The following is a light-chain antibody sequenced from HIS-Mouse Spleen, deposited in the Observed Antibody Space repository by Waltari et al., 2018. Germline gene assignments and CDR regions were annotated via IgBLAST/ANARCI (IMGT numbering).Light chain of an antibody. CDR3: QQYYSTPYT. V-gene: IGKV4-1*01. CDR2: WAS. Sequence: DIVMTQSPDSLAVSLGERATINCKFSQSVLYSSHNKNYLAWNQQKPGQPPKLLIYWASTRESGVPDRFSGSGSGTDFTLTISSLQAEDVAVYYCQQYYSTPYTFGQGTKLEIK. CDR1: QSVLYSSHNKNY. J-gene: IGKJ2*01.